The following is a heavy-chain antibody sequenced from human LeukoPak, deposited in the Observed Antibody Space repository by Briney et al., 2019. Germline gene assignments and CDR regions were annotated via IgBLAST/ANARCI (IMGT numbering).Heavy chain of an antibody. CDR1: GYTFTNYW. CDR3: ARHGYSGSWEIDY. D-gene: IGHD5-12*01. CDR2: IYPGDSDT. Sequence: GESLKISCKGSGYTFTNYWIGWVRQMPGKGLEWMGIIYPGDSDTRYSPSFQGQVTISADRSFSTAYLQWSSLKASDTAMYYCARHGYSGSWEIDYWGQGTLVTVSS. V-gene: IGHV5-51*01. J-gene: IGHJ4*02.